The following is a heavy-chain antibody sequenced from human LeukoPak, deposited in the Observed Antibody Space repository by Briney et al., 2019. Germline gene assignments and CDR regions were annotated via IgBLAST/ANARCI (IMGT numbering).Heavy chain of an antibody. V-gene: IGHV3-49*04. CDR2: IRSKTYGGTT. CDR1: GFTFGDYV. J-gene: IGHJ4*02. CDR3: IPDLPFDS. D-gene: IGHD1-14*01. Sequence: PGGSLRLSCIVSGFTFGDYVMSWVRQAPGKGLEWVGFIRSKTYGGTTEYAASVKGRFTISRDDSSSILYLHMNSLKTEDTALYYCIPDLPFDSWGQGTLVTVSS.